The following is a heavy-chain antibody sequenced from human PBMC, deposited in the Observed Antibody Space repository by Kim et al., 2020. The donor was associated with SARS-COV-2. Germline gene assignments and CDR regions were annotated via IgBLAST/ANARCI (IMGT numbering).Heavy chain of an antibody. V-gene: IGHV4-34*01. CDR1: GGSFSGYY. D-gene: IGHD6-13*01. CDR3: ARKAPSPSPLRYSSSWYWFDP. CDR2: INHSGST. J-gene: IGHJ5*02. Sequence: SETLSLTCAVYGGSFSGYYWSWIRQPPGKGLEWIGEINHSGSTNYNPSLKSRVTISVDTSKNQFSLKLSSVTAADTAVYYCARKAPSPSPLRYSSSWYWFDPWGQGTLVTVSS.